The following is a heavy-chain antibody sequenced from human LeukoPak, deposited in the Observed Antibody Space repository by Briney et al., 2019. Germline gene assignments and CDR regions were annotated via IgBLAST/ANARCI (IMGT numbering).Heavy chain of an antibody. CDR1: GFSFSRDW. CDR2: IKEAGSEG. CDR3: ARPAYPRHDSSGYYLE. J-gene: IGHJ4*02. Sequence: PVGNLRLSSAASGFSFSRDWMSCVRQAPGEGQEWVGDIKEAGSEGDYVDAAKGRFTGSRNNAKNSLYLQMNSLTAEDTAVYYCARPAYPRHDSSGYYLEWGQGTLVTVSS. D-gene: IGHD3-22*01. V-gene: IGHV3-7*01.